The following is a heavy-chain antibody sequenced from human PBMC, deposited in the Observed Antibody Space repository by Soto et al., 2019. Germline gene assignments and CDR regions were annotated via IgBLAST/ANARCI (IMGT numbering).Heavy chain of an antibody. J-gene: IGHJ4*02. CDR1: GFTFTDYR. CDR3: ARETYRGFYFDY. V-gene: IGHV3-74*01. D-gene: IGHD4-4*01. CDR2: INSDGSRT. Sequence: LRLSCAASGFTFTDYRTHWVRQAPGKGLVWVSRINSDGSRTSYADSVTGRFTISRDNAKNTLYLQMNSLRVEDTALYYCARETYRGFYFDYWGQGTLVTVSS.